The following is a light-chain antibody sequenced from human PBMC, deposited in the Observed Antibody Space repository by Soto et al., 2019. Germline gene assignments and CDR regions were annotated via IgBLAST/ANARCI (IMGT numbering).Light chain of an antibody. V-gene: IGKV3-11*01. CDR2: DAS. CDR1: QSINIY. J-gene: IGKJ4*01. Sequence: EIVLTQSPATLSLSPGETATLSCRASQSINIYLAWYQQKPGQAPRLLIYDASNRATGIPARFSGSGSGTDFTLTSSSVEPEDSAVYQCQQRVNWPTHTFGGGTKVEIK. CDR3: QQRVNWPTHT.